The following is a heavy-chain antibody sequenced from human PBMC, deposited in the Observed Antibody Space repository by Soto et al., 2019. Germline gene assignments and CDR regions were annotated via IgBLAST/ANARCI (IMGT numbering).Heavy chain of an antibody. D-gene: IGHD5-18*01. CDR2: IIPILGIA. Sequence: GASVKVSCKASGGTFSSYTISWVRQAPGQGLEWMGRIIPILGIANYAQKFQGRVTITADKSTSTAYMELSSLRSEDTAVYYCASRTVHSDTAMPHDAFDIWGQGTMVTVSS. CDR1: GGTFSSYT. CDR3: ASRTVHSDTAMPHDAFDI. J-gene: IGHJ3*02. V-gene: IGHV1-69*02.